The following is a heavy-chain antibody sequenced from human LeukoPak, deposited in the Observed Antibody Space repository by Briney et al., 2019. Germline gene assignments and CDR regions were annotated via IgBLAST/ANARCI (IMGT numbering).Heavy chain of an antibody. CDR1: GFTFSTSA. D-gene: IGHD3-10*01. CDR2: ISSNGGST. J-gene: IGHJ5*02. Sequence: GGSLRLSCSASGFTFSTSAMHWVRQAPGKGLEYVSAISSNGGSTYYADSVRGRFTISRDNSKNTLHLQMSSLRAEDTAVYYCVGVRWFGGSNWFDPWGQGTLVTVSS. CDR3: VGVRWFGGSNWFDP. V-gene: IGHV3-64D*09.